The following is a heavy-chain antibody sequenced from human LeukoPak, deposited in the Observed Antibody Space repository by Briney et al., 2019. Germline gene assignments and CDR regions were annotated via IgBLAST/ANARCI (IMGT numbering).Heavy chain of an antibody. V-gene: IGHV3-23*01. CDR3: AKTGGRGNSED. Sequence: PGGSLRLSCAASGFTFSTYAMSWVRQAPGKGLEWVSAISGSGVGTYYADSVKGRFTISRDNSKDTLYLQMNSLRAEDTAVYYCAKTGGRGNSEDWGQGTLVTVSS. CDR2: ISGSGVGT. J-gene: IGHJ4*02. D-gene: IGHD6-13*01. CDR1: GFTFSTYA.